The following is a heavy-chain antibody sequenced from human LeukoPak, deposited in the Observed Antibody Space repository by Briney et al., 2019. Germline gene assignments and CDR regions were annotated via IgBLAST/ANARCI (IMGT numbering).Heavy chain of an antibody. CDR3: ARVPYGSGFYYYMDV. CDR2: INPNSGGT. CDR1: GYTFTGYY. Sequence: ASVKVSCKASGYTFTGYYMHWVRQAPGQGLEWMGRINPNSGGTNYAQKFQGRVTITTDESTSTAYMELSSLRSEDTAVYYCARVPYGSGFYYYMDVWGKGTTVTVSS. V-gene: IGHV1-2*06. J-gene: IGHJ6*03. D-gene: IGHD3-10*01.